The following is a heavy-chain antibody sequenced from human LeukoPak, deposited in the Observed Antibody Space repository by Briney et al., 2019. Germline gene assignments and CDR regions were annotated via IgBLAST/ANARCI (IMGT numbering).Heavy chain of an antibody. D-gene: IGHD3-3*01. Sequence: GASVKVSCKASGGTFSSYAISWVRQAPGQGLEWMGGIIPIFGTANYAQKFQGRVTITADESTSTAYMELSSLRSEDTAVYYCARVRIKNYDFGEGFDYWGQGTLVTVSS. J-gene: IGHJ4*02. CDR3: ARVRIKNYDFGEGFDY. CDR2: IIPIFGTA. V-gene: IGHV1-69*13. CDR1: GGTFSSYA.